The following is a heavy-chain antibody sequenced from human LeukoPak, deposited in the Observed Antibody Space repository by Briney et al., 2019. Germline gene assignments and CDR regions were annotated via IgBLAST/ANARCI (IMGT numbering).Heavy chain of an antibody. D-gene: IGHD3-10*01. V-gene: IGHV3-23*01. CDR3: AKEPYDSGIPYFDY. J-gene: IGHJ4*02. Sequence: GGSLRLSCAASGFTFSNYAMSWVRQAPGKGLEGVSAIIGGGGSTYYADSVQGRFTISRDNSKNTLFLQMNSLRAEDTAVYYCAKEPYDSGIPYFDYWRQGTLVTVSS. CDR2: IIGGGGST. CDR1: GFTFSNYA.